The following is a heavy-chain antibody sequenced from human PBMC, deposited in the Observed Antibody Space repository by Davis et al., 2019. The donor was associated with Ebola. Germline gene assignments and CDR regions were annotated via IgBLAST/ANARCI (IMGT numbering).Heavy chain of an antibody. J-gene: IGHJ4*02. Sequence: ASVKVSCKASGYTFTSYGISWVRQAPGQGLEWMGWISAYNGYTNFAQKLQGRVTMTTDTSTSTAYMELRSLRSDDTAVYYCARGRVEMATIGYFDYWGQGTLVTVSS. CDR3: ARGRVEMATIGYFDY. V-gene: IGHV1-18*01. D-gene: IGHD5-24*01. CDR1: GYTFTSYG. CDR2: ISAYNGYT.